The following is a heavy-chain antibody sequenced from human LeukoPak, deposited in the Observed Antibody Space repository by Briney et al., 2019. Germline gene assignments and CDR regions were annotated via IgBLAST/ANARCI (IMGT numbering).Heavy chain of an antibody. CDR1: GYTFTGYY. CDR2: INPNSGGT. J-gene: IGHJ4*02. V-gene: IGHV1-2*02. Sequence: WASVKVSCKASGYTFTGYYMHWVRQAPGQGLEWMGWINPNSGGTNYAQKFQGRVTMTRDTSISTAYMELSRLRSDDAAVYYCASLAAAGNPFDYWGQGTLVTVSS. CDR3: ASLAAAGNPFDY. D-gene: IGHD6-13*01.